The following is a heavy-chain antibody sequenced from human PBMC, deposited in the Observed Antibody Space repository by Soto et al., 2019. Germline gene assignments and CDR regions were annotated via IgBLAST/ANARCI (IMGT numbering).Heavy chain of an antibody. J-gene: IGHJ4*02. CDR1: GFTFSSYA. D-gene: IGHD3-22*01. V-gene: IGHV3-30-3*01. Sequence: QVQLVESGGGVVQPGRSLRLSCAASGFTFSSYAMHWVRQAPGKGLEWVAVISYDGSNKYYADSVKGRFTIYRDNSKNTLYLQMNSLRAEDTAVYYCARAHYYDSSGYFGYWGQGTLVTVSS. CDR3: ARAHYYDSSGYFGY. CDR2: ISYDGSNK.